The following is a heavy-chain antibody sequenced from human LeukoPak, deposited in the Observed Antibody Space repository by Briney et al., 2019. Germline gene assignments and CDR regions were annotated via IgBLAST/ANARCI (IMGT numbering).Heavy chain of an antibody. CDR2: IRSKAYGGTT. V-gene: IGHV3-49*03. CDR3: TRDISYYYDSSGYEY. J-gene: IGHJ4*02. Sequence: GGSLRLSCTASGFTFGNYAMSWFRQAPGKGLEWVGFIRSKAYGGTTEYAASVKGRFTISRDDSKSIAYLQMNSLKTEDTAVYYCTRDISYYYDSSGYEYWGQGTLVTVSS. D-gene: IGHD3-22*01. CDR1: GFTFGNYA.